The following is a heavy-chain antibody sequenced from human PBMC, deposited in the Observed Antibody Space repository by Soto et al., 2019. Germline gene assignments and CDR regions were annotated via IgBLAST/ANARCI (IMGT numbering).Heavy chain of an antibody. J-gene: IGHJ4*02. CDR2: ISAYNGNT. Sequence: QVQLVQSGAEVKKPGASVKVSCKASGYTFSTYDFSWVRQAPGQGLEWLGGISAYNGNTNYTQNLQGRVTMTTDSSTSTAYMELRSLRSAVTAVYYCARWRYCSGATCRQLDYWGQGTLVTVSS. D-gene: IGHD2-15*01. V-gene: IGHV1-18*01. CDR3: ARWRYCSGATCRQLDY. CDR1: GYTFSTYD.